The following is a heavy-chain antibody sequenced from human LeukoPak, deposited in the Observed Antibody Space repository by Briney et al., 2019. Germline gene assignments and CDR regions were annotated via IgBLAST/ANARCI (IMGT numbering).Heavy chain of an antibody. CDR2: IKQDGSEK. CDR1: GFTFSRYW. D-gene: IGHD4/OR15-4a*01. Sequence: GGSLRLSCAASGFTFSRYWMSWVRQAPGKGLEWVANIKQDGSEKYYVDSMKGQFTISRDNAKNSLYLQMNSLRAEDTAVYSCARGMTEEYSRSRDYGDLYYYMDVWGKGTTVTVSS. J-gene: IGHJ6*03. V-gene: IGHV3-7*01. CDR3: ARGMTEEYSRSRDYGDLYYYMDV.